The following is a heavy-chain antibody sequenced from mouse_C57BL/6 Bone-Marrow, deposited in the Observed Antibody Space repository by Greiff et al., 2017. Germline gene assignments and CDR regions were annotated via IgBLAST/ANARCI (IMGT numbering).Heavy chain of an antibody. CDR2: IDPEDGET. D-gene: IGHD1-1*01. Sequence: VQLQQPGAELVKPGASVTLSCTASGFNIQDYYIHWVKQRTEQGLEWIGRIDPEDGETKYAPKFQDKATITADTSSTTAYLQLSSLTSEDTAVYYCTRSLIYYGTNYWGQGTSLTGSS. CDR3: TRSLIYYGTNY. J-gene: IGHJ2*03. V-gene: IGHV14-2*01. CDR1: GFNIQDYY.